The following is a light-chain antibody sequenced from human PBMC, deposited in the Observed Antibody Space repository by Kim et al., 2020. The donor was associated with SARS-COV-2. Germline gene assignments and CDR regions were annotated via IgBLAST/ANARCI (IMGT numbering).Light chain of an antibody. CDR1: QSISSH. V-gene: IGKV1-39*01. Sequence: SSVGDRVTITCRTTQSISSHLNWYQQKPERAHKLLISDASTLQGGVQSRFSGSGSETDVTLTISSLQPEDVATYYCQQSYITPFTFGPGTKVDIK. CDR2: DAS. CDR3: QQSYITPFT. J-gene: IGKJ3*01.